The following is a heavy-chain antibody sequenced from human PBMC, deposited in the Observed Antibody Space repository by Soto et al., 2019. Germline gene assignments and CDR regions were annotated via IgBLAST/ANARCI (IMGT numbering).Heavy chain of an antibody. CDR2: IYPSVSS. Sequence: SETLSLTCSVSGFAISRGYYWSWVRQPPGRGLEWIGSIYPSVSSYHNPSLATRLGLSIDASKNQFTLNLTSVTAADTALYFCAREKVGTTFFDTWGQGIQVTVSS. D-gene: IGHD2-21*02. V-gene: IGHV4-38-2*02. J-gene: IGHJ4*02. CDR1: GFAISRGYY. CDR3: AREKVGTTFFDT.